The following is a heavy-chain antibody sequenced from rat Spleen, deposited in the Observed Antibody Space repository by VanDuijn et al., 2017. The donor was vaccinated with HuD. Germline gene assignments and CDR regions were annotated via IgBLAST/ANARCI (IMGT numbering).Heavy chain of an antibody. CDR1: GFTFSNYD. D-gene: IGHD3-1*01. V-gene: IGHV5S23*01. J-gene: IGHJ3*01. CDR3: ASSPWGWFAY. CDR2: ISPTGGNT. Sequence: EVQLVESGGGLVQPGRSLKLSCAASGFTFSNYDMAWVRQAPTKGLEWVASISPTGGNTFYRDSVKGRFTISRDNAKTTLYLQMNSLQTEDTATYYCASSPWGWFAYWGQGTLVTVSS.